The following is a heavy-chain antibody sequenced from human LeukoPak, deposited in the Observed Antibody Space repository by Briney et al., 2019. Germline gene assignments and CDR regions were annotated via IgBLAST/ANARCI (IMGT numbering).Heavy chain of an antibody. CDR1: GYSISSGYY. Sequence: PSETLSLTCAVSGYSISSGYYWGWIRQPPGKGLEWIGSIYLSGSTYYNPSLESRVTISVDTSKNQFSLKLSSVTAADTAVYYCARHMVGSSASSRRAFDIWGQGTMVTVSS. V-gene: IGHV4-38-2*01. D-gene: IGHD2-21*01. CDR3: ARHMVGSSASSRRAFDI. J-gene: IGHJ3*02. CDR2: IYLSGST.